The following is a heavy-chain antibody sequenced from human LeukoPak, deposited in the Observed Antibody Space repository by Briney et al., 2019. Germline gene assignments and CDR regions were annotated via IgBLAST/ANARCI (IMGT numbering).Heavy chain of an antibody. J-gene: IGHJ3*02. CDR1: GGTFSSYA. Sequence: SVKVSCKASGGTFSSYAISWVRQAPGQGLEWMGGIIPIFGTANYAQKFQGRVTITTDESTSTAYMELSSLRSEDTAVYYCAREVSCGGDCSGGTFDAIDIWGQGAMVTVSS. CDR2: IIPIFGTA. D-gene: IGHD2-21*02. CDR3: AREVSCGGDCSGGTFDAIDI. V-gene: IGHV1-69*05.